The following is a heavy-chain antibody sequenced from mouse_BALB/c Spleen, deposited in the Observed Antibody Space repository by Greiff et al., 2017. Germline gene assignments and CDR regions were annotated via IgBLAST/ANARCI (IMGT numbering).Heavy chain of an antibody. D-gene: IGHD2-14*01. Sequence: QVQLQQSGPELVKPGASVKMSCKASGYTFTDYVISWVKQRTGQGLEWIGEIYPGSGSTYYNEKFKGKATLTADKSSNTAYMELLSLTSEDSAVYYCARKDYRYSWFAYWGQGTLVTVSA. CDR1: GYTFTDYV. J-gene: IGHJ3*01. CDR3: ARKDYRYSWFAY. CDR2: IYPGSGST. V-gene: IGHV1-81*01.